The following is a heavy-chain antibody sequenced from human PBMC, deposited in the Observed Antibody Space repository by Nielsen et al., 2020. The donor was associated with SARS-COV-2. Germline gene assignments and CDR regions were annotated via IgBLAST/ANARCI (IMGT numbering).Heavy chain of an antibody. D-gene: IGHD5-12*01. CDR1: GFTFSSYA. V-gene: IGHV3-30-3*01. J-gene: IGHJ3*02. CDR3: ARGDRYSGYESAFDI. Sequence: GESLKISCAASGFTFSSYAMHWVRQAPGKGLEWVAVISYDGSNKYYADSVKGRFTISRDNSKNTLYLQMNSLRAEDTAVYYCARGDRYSGYESAFDIWGQGTMVTVSS. CDR2: ISYDGSNK.